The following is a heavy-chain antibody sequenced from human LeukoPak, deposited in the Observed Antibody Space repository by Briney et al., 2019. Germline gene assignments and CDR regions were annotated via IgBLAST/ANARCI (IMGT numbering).Heavy chain of an antibody. CDR3: AKALPSSWYFFDY. D-gene: IGHD6-13*01. Sequence: GGSLRLSCAASGFTFSDHSMNWVRQAPGKGLEWASYISTSRSTIYYADSVKGRFTISRDNAKSSLYLQMNSLRADDTAVYYCAKALPSSWYFFDYWGQGTLVTVSS. J-gene: IGHJ4*02. V-gene: IGHV3-48*04. CDR1: GFTFSDHS. CDR2: ISTSRSTI.